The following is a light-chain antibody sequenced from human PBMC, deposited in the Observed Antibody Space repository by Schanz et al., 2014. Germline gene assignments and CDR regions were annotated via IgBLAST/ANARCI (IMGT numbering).Light chain of an antibody. J-gene: IGLJ2*01. CDR3: AAWDGSLNGVV. CDR2: RNN. V-gene: IGLV1-47*01. CDR1: TSNIGSNY. Sequence: QSVLTQPPSASGTPGQRVTISCSGSTSNIGSNYVYWYQQLPGTAPKLLIYRNNQRPSGVPDRFSGSKSGTSASLAISGLRSEDEVDYYCAAWDGSLNGVVFGGGTKLTVV.